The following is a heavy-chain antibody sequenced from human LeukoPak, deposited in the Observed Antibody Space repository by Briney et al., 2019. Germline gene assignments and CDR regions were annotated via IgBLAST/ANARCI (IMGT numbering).Heavy chain of an antibody. CDR1: GGSMSNYY. CDR2: IYYSGST. CDR3: ARLSLLWFGEPQDY. D-gene: IGHD3-10*01. V-gene: IGHV4-59*05. J-gene: IGHJ4*02. Sequence: SETLSLTCTVSGGSMSNYYWNWIRQPAGKGLEWIGSIYYSGSTYYNPSLKSRVTISVDTSKNQFSLKLSSVTAADTAVYYCARLSLLWFGEPQDYWGQGTLVTVSS.